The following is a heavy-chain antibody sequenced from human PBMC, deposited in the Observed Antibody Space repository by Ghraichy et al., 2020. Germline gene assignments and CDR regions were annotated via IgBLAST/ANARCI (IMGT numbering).Heavy chain of an antibody. CDR3: AKSSRWFGEFLYYGMDV. J-gene: IGHJ6*02. CDR2: ISGSGGST. D-gene: IGHD3-10*01. Sequence: GESLNISCAASGFTFSSYAMSWVRQAPGKGLEWVSAISGSGGSTYYADSVKGRFTISRDNSKNTLYLQMNSLRAEDTAVYYCAKSSRWFGEFLYYGMDVWGQGTTVTVSS. V-gene: IGHV3-23*01. CDR1: GFTFSSYA.